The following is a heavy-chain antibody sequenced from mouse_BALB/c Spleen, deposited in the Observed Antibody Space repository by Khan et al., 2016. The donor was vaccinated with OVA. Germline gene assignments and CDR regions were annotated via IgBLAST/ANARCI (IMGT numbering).Heavy chain of an antibody. CDR2: IWSDGST. J-gene: IGHJ4*01. D-gene: IGHD2-10*01. V-gene: IGHV2-6-1*01. CDR1: GFSLTNYG. CDR3: ARQPYYHYNIMDY. Sequence: VQLQESGPGLVAPSQSLSITCTISGFSLTNYGVHWVRQPPGKGLEWLVVIWSDGSTTYNSALKSRLTISKDNSDSQAFLKMNSRQTDDTAVYFCARQPYYHYNIMDYWGQGTSVTVSS.